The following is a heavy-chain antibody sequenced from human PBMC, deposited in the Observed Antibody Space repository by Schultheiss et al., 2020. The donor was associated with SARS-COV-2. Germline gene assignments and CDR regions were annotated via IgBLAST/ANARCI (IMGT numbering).Heavy chain of an antibody. V-gene: IGHV3-21*01. Sequence: GESLKISCAASGFTFSSYSMNWVRQAPGKGLEWVSSISSSSSYIYYADSVKGRFTISRDNAKNSLYLQMNSLRAEDTAVYYCAKDSRISAWGQGSLVTVSS. CDR1: GFTFSSYS. CDR2: ISSSSSYI. J-gene: IGHJ4*02. CDR3: AKDSRISA.